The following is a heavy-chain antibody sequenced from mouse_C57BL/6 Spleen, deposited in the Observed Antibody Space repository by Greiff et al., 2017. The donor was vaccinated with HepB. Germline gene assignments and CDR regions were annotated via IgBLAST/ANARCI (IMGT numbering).Heavy chain of an antibody. CDR1: GYTFTDYY. J-gene: IGHJ3*01. CDR3: ARGGVTGTGSGFAY. V-gene: IGHV1-19*01. D-gene: IGHD4-1*01. Sequence: EVQLQQSGPVLVKPGASVKMSCKASGYTFTDYYMNWVKQSHGKSLEWIGVINLYNGGTSYNQKFKGKATLTVDKSSSTAYMELNSLTAGDSAVYYCARGGVTGTGSGFAYWGQGTLVTVSA. CDR2: INLYNGGT.